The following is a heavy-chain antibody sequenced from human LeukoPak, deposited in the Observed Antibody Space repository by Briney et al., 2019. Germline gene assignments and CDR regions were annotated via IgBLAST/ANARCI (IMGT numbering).Heavy chain of an antibody. CDR1: GGSFSGYY. V-gene: IGHV4-34*01. Sequence: SETLSHTCAVYGGSFSGYYWGWVREPPGKGLEWIVEIYLTGSTNYNTSLKSRVTISVYTSTRQFSLKLSSVTAADTAVYYCAASPPKKVEMATMGDYWGQGALVTVSS. D-gene: IGHD5-24*01. CDR3: AASPPKKVEMATMGDY. J-gene: IGHJ4*02. CDR2: IYLTGST.